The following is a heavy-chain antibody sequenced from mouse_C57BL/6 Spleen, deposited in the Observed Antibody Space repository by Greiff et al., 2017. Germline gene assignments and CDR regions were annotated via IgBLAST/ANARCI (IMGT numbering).Heavy chain of an antibody. D-gene: IGHD2-4*01. CDR1: GFTFSSYG. Sequence: EVKLVESGGDLVKPGGSLKLSCAASGFTFSSYGMSWVRQTPDKRLEWVATISSGGSYTYYPDSVKGRFTISRDNAKNTLYLQMSSLKSEDTAMCYCARGDYGYFDYWGQGTTLTVSS. CDR3: ARGDYGYFDY. V-gene: IGHV5-6*01. CDR2: ISSGGSYT. J-gene: IGHJ2*01.